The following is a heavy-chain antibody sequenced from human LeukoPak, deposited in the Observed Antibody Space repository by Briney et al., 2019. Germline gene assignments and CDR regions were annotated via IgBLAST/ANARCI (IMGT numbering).Heavy chain of an antibody. V-gene: IGHV1-69*04. D-gene: IGHD5-18*01. CDR2: IIPVLNIT. J-gene: IGHJ6*02. Sequence: GPSVKVSCKTSGGTFSSSAITWVRQAPGQGLEWMGRIIPVLNITTYAQKFQGSVTITADTSTSTVYMELSSLRSEETAVYYCARDQGLTAPPPYGLDVWGQGTTVIVSS. CDR3: ARDQGLTAPPPYGLDV. CDR1: GGTFSSSA.